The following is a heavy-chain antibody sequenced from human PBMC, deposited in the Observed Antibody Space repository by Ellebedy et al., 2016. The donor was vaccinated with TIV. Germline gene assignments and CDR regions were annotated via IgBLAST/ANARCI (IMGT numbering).Heavy chain of an antibody. CDR1: GFTFSTYW. D-gene: IGHD2-21*02. V-gene: IGHV3-7*01. CDR3: ARALGGGDCY. J-gene: IGHJ4*02. CDR2: IKQDGSEK. Sequence: GGSLRLXXAASGFTFSTYWMHWVRQAPEKGLEWVANIKQDGSEKYYVDSVKGRFTISRDNAKNSLYLQMNSLRAEDTAVYYCARALGGGDCYWGQGTLVTVSS.